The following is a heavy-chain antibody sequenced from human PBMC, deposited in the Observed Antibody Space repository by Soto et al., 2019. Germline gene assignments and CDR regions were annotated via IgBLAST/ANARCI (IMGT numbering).Heavy chain of an antibody. CDR2: ISAYNGDT. D-gene: IGHD3-3*01. V-gene: IGHV1-18*01. CDR1: GYTFTSYG. Sequence: ASVKVSCKASGYTFTSYGISWVRQAPGQGLEWMGWISAYNGDTNYAQKLQGRVTMTTDTSTSTAYMELRSLRSDDTAVYYCARDGEVSRYYYYYMDVWGKGTTVTVSS. J-gene: IGHJ6*03. CDR3: ARDGEVSRYYYYYMDV.